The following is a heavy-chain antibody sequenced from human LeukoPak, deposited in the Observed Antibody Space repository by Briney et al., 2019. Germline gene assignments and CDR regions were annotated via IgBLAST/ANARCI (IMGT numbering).Heavy chain of an antibody. CDR3: ASLWFGETYYYGMDV. CDR1: GGSFSGYY. V-gene: IGHV4-34*01. Sequence: SETLYLTCAVYGGSFSGYYWSWIRQPPGKGLEWIGEINHSGSTNYNPSLKSRVTISVDTSKNQFSLKLSSVTAADTAVYYCASLWFGETYYYGMDVWGQGTTVTVSS. D-gene: IGHD3-10*01. J-gene: IGHJ6*02. CDR2: INHSGST.